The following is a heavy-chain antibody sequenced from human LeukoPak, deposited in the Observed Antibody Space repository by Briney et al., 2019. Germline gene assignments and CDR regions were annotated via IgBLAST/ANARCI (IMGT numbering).Heavy chain of an antibody. D-gene: IGHD6-19*01. J-gene: IGHJ4*02. CDR2: IESDGAKE. V-gene: IGHV3-30*02. CDR3: AKEGSGWYYLDY. CDR1: GFRFSSYD. Sequence: GGSLRLSCAASGFRFSSYDVHWVRQAPGKGLEWVTFIESDGAKEYYADSVKGRFTISRDNSKNTVYVQMNTLRAEDTAVYYCAKEGSGWYYLDYWGQGTVVTVSS.